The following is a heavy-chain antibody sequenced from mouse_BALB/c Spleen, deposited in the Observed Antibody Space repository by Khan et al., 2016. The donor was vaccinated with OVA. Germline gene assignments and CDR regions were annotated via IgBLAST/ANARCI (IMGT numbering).Heavy chain of an antibody. D-gene: IGHD2-3*01. CDR3: ARPAYDGCYDY. CDR2: ISTYSGST. CDR1: GYTFTDYA. V-gene: IGHV1S137*01. Sequence: QVQLQQSGPELVRPGVSVKISCKGSGYTFTDYAMYWVKQSRAKSLEWIGLISTYSGSTNYNQKFKGKATMTVDKSSSTAYMELVRLTSEDSATYYCARPAYDGCYDYWGQGTTLTESS. J-gene: IGHJ2*01.